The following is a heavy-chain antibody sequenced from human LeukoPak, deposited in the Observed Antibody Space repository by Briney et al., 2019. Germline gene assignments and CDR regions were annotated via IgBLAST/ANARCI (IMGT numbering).Heavy chain of an antibody. J-gene: IGHJ5*02. CDR1: GGSISSYY. CDR2: IYYSGST. Sequence: SETLSLTCTVSGGSISSYYWSWIRQPPGKGLEWIGYIYYSGSTDYNPSLKSRVTISVDTSKNQFSLKLSSVTAADTAVYYCARQIRGVIRFDPWGQGTLVTVSS. CDR3: ARQIRGVIRFDP. D-gene: IGHD3-10*01. V-gene: IGHV4-59*08.